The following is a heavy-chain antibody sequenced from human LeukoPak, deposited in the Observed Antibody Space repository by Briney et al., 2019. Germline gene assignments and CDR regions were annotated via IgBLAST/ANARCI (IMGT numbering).Heavy chain of an antibody. V-gene: IGHV3-21*01. J-gene: IGHJ4*02. Sequence: GGSLRLSCAASGFTFSSYGMNWVRQAPGKGLEWVSSISSSSSYIYYADSVKGRFTISRDNAKNSLYLQMNSLRAEDTAVYYCARVMFGSSPLDYWGQGTLVTVSS. CDR1: GFTFSSYG. CDR3: ARVMFGSSPLDY. CDR2: ISSSSSYI. D-gene: IGHD3-10*02.